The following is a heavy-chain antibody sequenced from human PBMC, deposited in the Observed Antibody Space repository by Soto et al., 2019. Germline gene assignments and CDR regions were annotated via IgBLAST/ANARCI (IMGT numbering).Heavy chain of an antibody. CDR3: AREVGVVPAAIRRYYYYGMDV. CDR1: GGSISSYY. CDR2: IYYSGST. D-gene: IGHD2-2*02. Sequence: PSETLSLTCTVSGGSISSYYWSWIRQPPGKGLEWIGYIYYSGSTNYNPSLKSRVTISVDTSKNQFSLKLSSVTAADTAVYYCAREVGVVPAAIRRYYYYGMDVWGQGTTVTVSS. J-gene: IGHJ6*02. V-gene: IGHV4-59*01.